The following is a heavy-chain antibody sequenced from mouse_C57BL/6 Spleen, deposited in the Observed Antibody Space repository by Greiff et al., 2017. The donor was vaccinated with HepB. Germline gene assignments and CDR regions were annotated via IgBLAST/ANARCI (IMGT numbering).Heavy chain of an antibody. CDR2: IYPGSGNT. J-gene: IGHJ2*01. CDR1: GYTFTDYY. Sequence: QVQLKESGAELVRPGASVKLSCKASGYTFTDYYINWVKQRPGQGLEWIARIYPGSGNTYYNEKFKGKATLTAEKSSSTAYMQLSSLTSEDSAVYFCARGGGPFDYWGQGTTLTVSS. V-gene: IGHV1-76*01. CDR3: ARGGGPFDY.